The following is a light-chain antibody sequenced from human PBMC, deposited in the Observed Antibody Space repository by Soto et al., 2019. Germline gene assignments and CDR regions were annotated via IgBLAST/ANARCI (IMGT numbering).Light chain of an antibody. Sequence: EIVMTQSPATLSVSPGERATLSCRASQSVSSNLAWYQQKPGQAPRLLIYGASTRATGIPARFSGSGSGTEFTLTISSLQSEDFAVYYCQQYNRAFGQGTKVDIK. CDR1: QSVSSN. J-gene: IGKJ1*01. V-gene: IGKV3-15*01. CDR3: QQYNRA. CDR2: GAS.